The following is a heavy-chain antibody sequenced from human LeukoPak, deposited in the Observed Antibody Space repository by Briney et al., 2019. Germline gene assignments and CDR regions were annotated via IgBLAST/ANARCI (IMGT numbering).Heavy chain of an antibody. CDR3: ARSPYYYGSGSYYMN. Sequence: ASVKVSCKASGYTFTGYYMHWVRQAPGQGLEWMGWINPNSGGTNYAQKFQGRVTMTRDTSTSTVYMELSSLRSEDTAVYYCARSPYYYGSGSYYMNWGQGTLVTVSS. CDR1: GYTFTGYY. V-gene: IGHV1-2*02. J-gene: IGHJ4*02. D-gene: IGHD3-10*01. CDR2: INPNSGGT.